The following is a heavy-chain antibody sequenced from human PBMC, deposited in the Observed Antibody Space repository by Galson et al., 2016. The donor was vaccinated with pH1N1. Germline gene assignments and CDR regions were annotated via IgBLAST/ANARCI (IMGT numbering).Heavy chain of an antibody. CDR3: ARVKEWELGYWFDP. CDR2: IKEDGSAK. V-gene: IGHV3-7*01. J-gene: IGHJ5*02. CDR1: GFTFNTYW. Sequence: SLRLSCAASGFTFNTYWMTWLRQAPGKGLEYVGNIKEDGSAKYYAGSVKGRFTISRDNAKNSLYLQMDSLRAEDTAVYYCARVKEWELGYWFDPWGQGTLVTVSS. D-gene: IGHD1-26*01.